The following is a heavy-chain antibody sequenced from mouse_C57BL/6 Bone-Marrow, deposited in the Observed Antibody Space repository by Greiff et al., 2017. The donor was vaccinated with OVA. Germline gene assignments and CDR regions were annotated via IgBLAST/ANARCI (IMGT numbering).Heavy chain of an antibody. Sequence: EVMLVASGGGLVQPGESLKLSCESNEYEFPSHDMSWVRKTPEKRLELVAAINSDGCRTYYPDTMDRRFIISRDNTKKTLDLQMSSLRSEDTALYYCASNYNYFDYWGQGTTLTVSS. V-gene: IGHV5-2*01. J-gene: IGHJ2*01. CDR1: EYEFPSHD. D-gene: IGHD2-1*01. CDR3: ASNYNYFDY. CDR2: INSDGCRT.